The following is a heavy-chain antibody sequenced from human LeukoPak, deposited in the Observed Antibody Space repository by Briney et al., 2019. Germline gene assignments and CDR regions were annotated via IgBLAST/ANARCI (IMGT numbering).Heavy chain of an antibody. CDR2: INPNSDGT. CDR1: GYTFIGYY. Sequence: ASVKVSCKASGYTFIGYYIHWVRQAPGQGLEWMGWINPNSDGTNYAQKLQGRVTMTTDTSTSTAYMELRSLRSDDTAVYYCARDRRILTGYYYYYYGMDVWGQGTTVTVSS. J-gene: IGHJ6*02. CDR3: ARDRRILTGYYYYYYGMDV. D-gene: IGHD3-9*01. V-gene: IGHV1-2*02.